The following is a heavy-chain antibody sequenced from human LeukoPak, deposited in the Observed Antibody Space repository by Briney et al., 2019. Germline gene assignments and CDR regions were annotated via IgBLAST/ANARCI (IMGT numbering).Heavy chain of an antibody. Sequence: KPSEPLSLTRIVSGVSLSSLYLNWIRQSPRKGLEWMGFIHDSGSTNYNPSLQSRVTMSIDTSKRQFSVILSSVTAAHTAGHYCASRTDDDAFDSWGRGTIVTVSS. CDR3: ASRTDDDAFDS. J-gene: IGHJ3*02. CDR1: GVSLSSLY. V-gene: IGHV4-59*08. CDR2: IHDSGST.